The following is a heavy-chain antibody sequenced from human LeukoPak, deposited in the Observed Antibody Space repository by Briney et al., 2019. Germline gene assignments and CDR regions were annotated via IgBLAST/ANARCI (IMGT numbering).Heavy chain of an antibody. CDR1: GFTVSSNY. D-gene: IGHD3-22*01. Sequence: GGSPRLSCAASGFTVSSNYMSWVHQAPGKGLEWVSVIYSGGSTYYADSVKGRFTISRDNSKNTLYLQMNSLRAEDTAVYYCAKDMDYYDSSGYTPSEAYFDYWGQGTLVTVSS. CDR3: AKDMDYYDSSGYTPSEAYFDY. CDR2: IYSGGST. J-gene: IGHJ4*02. V-gene: IGHV3-53*01.